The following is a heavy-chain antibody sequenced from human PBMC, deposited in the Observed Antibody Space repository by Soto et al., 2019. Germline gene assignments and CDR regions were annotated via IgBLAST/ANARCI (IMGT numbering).Heavy chain of an antibody. Sequence: PSETLSLTCTVSGGSISSYYWSWIRQPPGKGLEWIGYIYYSGSTNYNPSLKSRVTTSVDTSKNQFSLKLSSVTAADTAVYYCARRDTATDFDYWGQGTLVTVSS. CDR3: ARRDTATDFDY. V-gene: IGHV4-59*08. CDR1: GGSISSYY. J-gene: IGHJ4*02. CDR2: IYYSGST. D-gene: IGHD5-18*01.